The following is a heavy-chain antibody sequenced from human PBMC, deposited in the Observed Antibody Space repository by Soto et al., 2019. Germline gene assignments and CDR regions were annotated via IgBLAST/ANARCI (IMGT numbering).Heavy chain of an antibody. Sequence: SETLSLTCAVYGGSFSGYYWSWIRQPPGNGLEWIGEINHSGSTNYNPSLKSRVTISVDTSKNQFSLKLSSVTAADTAVYYCARGRVVQLWSYYYYGMDVWGPGTTVTVSS. V-gene: IGHV4-34*01. CDR1: GGSFSGYY. CDR2: INHSGST. J-gene: IGHJ6*02. CDR3: ARGRVVQLWSYYYYGMDV. D-gene: IGHD5-18*01.